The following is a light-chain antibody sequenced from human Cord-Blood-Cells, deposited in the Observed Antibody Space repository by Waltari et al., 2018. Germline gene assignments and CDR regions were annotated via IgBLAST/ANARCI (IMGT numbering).Light chain of an antibody. Sequence: QSVLTQPPSASGTPGQRVTISCSGSSSNIGRNTVNWYQQLPGTAPKLLIYSNNQRPSGVPGRFSGSTSGPSAPLASRGLQSEDEADYYCAAWDDSLNGPVFGGGTKLTVL. CDR1: SSNIGRNT. J-gene: IGLJ3*02. CDR2: SNN. V-gene: IGLV1-44*01. CDR3: AAWDDSLNGPV.